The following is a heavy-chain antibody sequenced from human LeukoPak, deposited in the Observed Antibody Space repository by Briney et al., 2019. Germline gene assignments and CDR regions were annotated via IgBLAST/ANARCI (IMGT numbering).Heavy chain of an antibody. CDR2: IYSGGST. CDR1: GFTFSSYW. J-gene: IGHJ6*02. CDR3: ARAAVAHDYYYGMDV. D-gene: IGHD6-19*01. V-gene: IGHV3-53*01. Sequence: GGSLRLSCAASGFTFSSYWMSWVRQAPGKGLEWVSVIYSGGSTYYADSVKGRFTISRDNSKNTLYLQMNSLRAEDTAVYYCARAAVAHDYYYGMDVWGQGTTVTVSS.